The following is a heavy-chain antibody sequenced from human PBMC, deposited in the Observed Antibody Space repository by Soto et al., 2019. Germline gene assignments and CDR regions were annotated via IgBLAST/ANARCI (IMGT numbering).Heavy chain of an antibody. CDR3: ARDTQLRFLEWFYGMDV. CDR1: GGSVSSGSHY. Sequence: ASETLSLTCTVSGGSVSSGSHYWSWIRQPPGKGLEWIGYIYYSGSTNYNPSLKSRVTISVDTSKKQFSLKLSSVTAADTAVYYCARDTQLRFLEWFYGMDVWGQGTTVTVSS. D-gene: IGHD3-3*01. CDR2: IYYSGST. V-gene: IGHV4-61*01. J-gene: IGHJ6*02.